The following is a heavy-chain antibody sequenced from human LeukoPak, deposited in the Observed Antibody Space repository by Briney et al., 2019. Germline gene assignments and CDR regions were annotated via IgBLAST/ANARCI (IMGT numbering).Heavy chain of an antibody. V-gene: IGHV3-23*01. J-gene: IGHJ4*02. CDR1: GFSFSTYA. CDR2: VSGSGGST. D-gene: IGHD6-13*01. Sequence: GGSLRLSCAASGFSFSTYAMSWVRQAPGKGLEWVSTVSGSGGSTYYADSVKGRFTISRDNSKNTLYLQMNSLGVEDTAVYHCVKGSGSSWLNFAYWGQGTLVAVSS. CDR3: VKGSGSSWLNFAY.